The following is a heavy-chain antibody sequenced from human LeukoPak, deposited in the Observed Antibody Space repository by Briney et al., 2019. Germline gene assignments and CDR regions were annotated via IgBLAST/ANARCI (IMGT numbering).Heavy chain of an antibody. V-gene: IGHV1-69*04. D-gene: IGHD3-22*01. CDR1: GGTFSSYA. J-gene: IGHJ3*02. CDR3: ARDFIRITMIVVVITNGAFDI. CDR2: IIPILDIA. Sequence: LRASVKVSCKASGGTFSSYAITWVRPAPGQGREWMGRIIPILDIANYAQKFQGRVTITADKSTSTAYMELSSLRSDDTAVYYCARDFIRITMIVVVITNGAFDIWGQGTMVTVSS.